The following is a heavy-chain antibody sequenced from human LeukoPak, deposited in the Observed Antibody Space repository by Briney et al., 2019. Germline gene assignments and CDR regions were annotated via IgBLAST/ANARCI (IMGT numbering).Heavy chain of an antibody. CDR2: INPRSGET. CDR1: GYTLSVYY. J-gene: IGHJ4*02. CDR3: ARVEYDILTGYIDY. V-gene: IGHV1-2*02. D-gene: IGHD3-9*01. Sequence: ASVKVSCKASGYTLSVYYIHWIRQAPGQGLEWMGWINPRSGETNYAQKFQGRVTMTRDTSISTAYLELSGLRFDDTAVYYCARVEYDILTGYIDYWGQGTLVTVSS.